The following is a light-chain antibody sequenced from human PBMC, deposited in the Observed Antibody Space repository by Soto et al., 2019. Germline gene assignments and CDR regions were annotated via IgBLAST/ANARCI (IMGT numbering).Light chain of an antibody. CDR2: GAS. Sequence: EIVLTQSPGTLSLSPGERATLSCRASQSVSNSYLAWYQQKPGQAPRRLIFGASIRATGIPDRFSGSGSGTDFTLTISRLEPEDFAVYYCQQYGSSPTFGQGTKVDIK. CDR1: QSVSNSY. J-gene: IGKJ1*01. V-gene: IGKV3-20*01. CDR3: QQYGSSPT.